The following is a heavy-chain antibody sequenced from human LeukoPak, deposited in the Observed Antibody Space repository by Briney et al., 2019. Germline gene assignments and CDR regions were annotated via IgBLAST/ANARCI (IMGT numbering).Heavy chain of an antibody. CDR2: ISYDGSNK. CDR1: GFTFSSYA. J-gene: IGHJ4*02. V-gene: IGHV3-30*04. D-gene: IGHD3-10*01. Sequence: PGGSLRLSCAASGFTFSSYAMHWVRQAPGKGLEWVAVISYDGSNKYYADSVKGRFTISRDNSKNTLYLQMNSLRAEDTAVYYCARDRSGPGDYWGQGTLVTVSS. CDR3: ARDRSGPGDY.